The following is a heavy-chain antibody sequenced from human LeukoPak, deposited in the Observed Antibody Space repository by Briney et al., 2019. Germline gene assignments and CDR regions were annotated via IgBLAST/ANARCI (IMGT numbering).Heavy chain of an antibody. CDR1: VFNFSNYA. CDR2: ISYDGSEK. V-gene: IGHV3-30*04. Sequence: GGSLRLSCVASVFNFSNYAMHWVRQAPGKGLEWVAVISYDGSEKYYAESVKGRFTISRDNSKNTLSLQMNSLKPEDTAVFYCARSGSSGWVYYYYSYMDVWGKGTTVTVSS. J-gene: IGHJ6*03. CDR3: ARSGSSGWVYYYYSYMDV. D-gene: IGHD6-19*01.